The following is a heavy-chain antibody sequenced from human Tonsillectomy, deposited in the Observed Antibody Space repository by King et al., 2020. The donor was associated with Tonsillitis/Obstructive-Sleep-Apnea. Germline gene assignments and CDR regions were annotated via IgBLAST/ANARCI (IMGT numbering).Heavy chain of an antibody. J-gene: IGHJ3*01. CDR3: ARRLSAATIRVGFDF. Sequence: QLQESGLGLVKPSETLSLTCTVSGGSISSNIYYWGWIRQPPGTGLEWIGSTDYSGTNYYNPSLRSRVTISVDTSKNQFSLKLSSVTAADTAVYYCARRLSAATIRVGFDFWGQGTMVTVAS. V-gene: IGHV4-39*01. D-gene: IGHD4-17*01. CDR1: GGSISSNIYY. CDR2: TDYSGTN.